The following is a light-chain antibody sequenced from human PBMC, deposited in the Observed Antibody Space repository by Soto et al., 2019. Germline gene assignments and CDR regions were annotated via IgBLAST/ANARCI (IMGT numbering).Light chain of an antibody. J-gene: IGKJ4*01. V-gene: IGKV3-11*01. CDR2: EAS. CDR3: QQHSNWPLT. CDR1: QSVGTN. Sequence: EIVLTQSPATLSLSPGERATLSSRASQSVGTNFAWYQQKPGQAPGLLIYEASTRATGIPARFSGSGSGTDSTLTISSLEPEDFAVYYCQQHSNWPLTFGGGTKVEI.